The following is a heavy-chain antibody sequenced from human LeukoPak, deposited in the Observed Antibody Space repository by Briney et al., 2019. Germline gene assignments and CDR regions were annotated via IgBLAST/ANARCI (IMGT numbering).Heavy chain of an antibody. CDR3: AREEEWLVSYFDY. V-gene: IGHV3-21*01. CDR1: RFTLSTYS. D-gene: IGHD6-19*01. J-gene: IGHJ4*02. Sequence: GGSLRLSCAASRFTLSTYSMNWVRQAPVKGLEWVSSIDSSGSYMYYADSVKGRFTISRDSAKNSLYLQMNSLRAEDTAVYYCAREEEWLVSYFDYWGQGTLVTVSS. CDR2: IDSSGSYM.